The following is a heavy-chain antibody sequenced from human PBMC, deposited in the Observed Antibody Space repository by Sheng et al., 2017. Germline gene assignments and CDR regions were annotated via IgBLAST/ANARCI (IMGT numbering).Heavy chain of an antibody. D-gene: IGHD3-22*01. CDR2: SITVGAP. J-gene: IGHJ4*02. CDR3: ASPDSSGSFDY. CDR1: VAPSVVTT. Sequence: QVQLQESGPGLVKAFRRPCPSPALSLVAPSVVTTGAGSGSPQGRDWSGLGISITVGAPTTTPPSKSRVTISVDTSKNQFSLKLSSVTAADTAVYYCASPDSSGSFDYWGQGTLVTVSS. V-gene: IGHV4-59*01.